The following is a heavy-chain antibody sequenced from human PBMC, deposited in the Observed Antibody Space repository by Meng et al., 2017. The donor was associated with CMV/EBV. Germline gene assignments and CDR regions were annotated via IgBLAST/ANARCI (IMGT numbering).Heavy chain of an antibody. Sequence: GESLKISCAASGFTFSSYEMNWVRQAPGKGLERVSYISSSGSTIYYADSVKGRFTISRDNAKNSLYLQMNSLRAEDTAVYYCAREDDILTGDYYYYYGMDVWGQGTTVTVSS. J-gene: IGHJ6*02. CDR1: GFTFSSYE. CDR3: AREDDILTGDYYYYYGMDV. D-gene: IGHD3-9*01. CDR2: ISSSGSTI. V-gene: IGHV3-48*03.